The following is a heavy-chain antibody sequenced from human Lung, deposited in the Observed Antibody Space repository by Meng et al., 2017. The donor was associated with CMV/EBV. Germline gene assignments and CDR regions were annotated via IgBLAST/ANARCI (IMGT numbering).Heavy chain of an antibody. J-gene: IGHJ6*02. CDR3: ERTYCSSTSCFPPYCNAMDV. D-gene: IGHD2-2*01. Sequence: GESLKISCNASGYTFTNYFINWVRQAPGQGLEWMGWVSGYNDNTKYAQKLQDRVTMTTDISTSTAYMELRSLRSEDTAIYYCERTYCSSTSCFPPYCNAMDVWGQGTTVTVSS. V-gene: IGHV1-18*01. CDR1: GYTFTNYF. CDR2: VSGYNDNT.